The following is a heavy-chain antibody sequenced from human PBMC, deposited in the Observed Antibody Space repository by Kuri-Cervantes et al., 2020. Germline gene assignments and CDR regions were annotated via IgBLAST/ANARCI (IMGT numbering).Heavy chain of an antibody. V-gene: IGHV3-30-3*01. Sequence: GGSLRLSCAASGFTFSYYAMHWVRQAPGKGLEWVAVISYDGSNKYYADSVKGRFTISRDNSRNTLYLQMNSLRAEDTAEYYCANLGEHYDSTGYYRDGLDVWGQGTTVTVSS. CDR3: ANLGEHYDSTGYYRDGLDV. D-gene: IGHD3-22*01. CDR1: GFTFSYYA. J-gene: IGHJ3*01. CDR2: ISYDGSNK.